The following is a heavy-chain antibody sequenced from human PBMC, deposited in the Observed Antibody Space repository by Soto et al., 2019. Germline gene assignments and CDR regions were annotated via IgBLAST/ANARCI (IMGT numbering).Heavy chain of an antibody. CDR3: AKNPGGSGWLKGLDY. V-gene: IGHV3-23*01. D-gene: IGHD6-19*01. CDR1: GFTFSSYA. Sequence: EVQLLESGGGLVQPGGSLRLSCAASGFTFSSYAMSWVRQAPGKGLEWVSSISGSGGTTYHADSVKGRFTISRDNSKNTPDLPMNRLRAGETAVYYCAKNPGGSGWLKGLDYWGQGTLVTVSS. CDR2: ISGSGGTT. J-gene: IGHJ4*02.